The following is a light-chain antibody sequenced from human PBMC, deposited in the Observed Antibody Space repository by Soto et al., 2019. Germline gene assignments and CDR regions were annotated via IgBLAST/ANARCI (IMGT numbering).Light chain of an antibody. CDR1: SSDVGGYNY. V-gene: IGLV2-8*01. CDR2: EVS. CDR3: SSYAGSNNFDV. Sequence: QSALTQAPSASGSPGQSVSISCTGTSSDVGGYNYVSWYQQHPGKAPKLMIYEVSKRPSGVPDRFSGSKSGNTAFLTVSGLQAEDEADYYCSSYAGSNNFDVFGTGTKVTVL. J-gene: IGLJ1*01.